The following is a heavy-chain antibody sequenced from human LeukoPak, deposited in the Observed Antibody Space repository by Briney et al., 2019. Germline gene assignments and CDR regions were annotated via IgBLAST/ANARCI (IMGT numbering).Heavy chain of an antibody. J-gene: IGHJ4*02. V-gene: IGHV3-30*02. CDR1: GFTFSSYG. Sequence: GGSLRLSCAASGFTFSSYGMHWVRQAPGKGLEWVAFIRYDGSNKYYADSVKGRFTISRDNSKNTLYLQMNSLRAEDTAVYYCAKDRVAYYGSGRGYYFDYWGQGTLVTVSS. D-gene: IGHD3-10*01. CDR2: IRYDGSNK. CDR3: AKDRVAYYGSGRGYYFDY.